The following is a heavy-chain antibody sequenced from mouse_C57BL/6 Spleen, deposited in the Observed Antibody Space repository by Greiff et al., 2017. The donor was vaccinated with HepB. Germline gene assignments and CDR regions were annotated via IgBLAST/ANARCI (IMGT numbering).Heavy chain of an antibody. D-gene: IGHD2-4*01. CDR3: ARSSYDYDAWFAY. CDR1: GYAFSSYW. Sequence: VQLQQSGAELVKPGASVKISCKASGYAFSSYWMNWVKQRPGKGLEWIGQIYPGDGDTNYNGKFKGKATLTADKSSSTAYMQLSSLTSEDSAVSFCARSSYDYDAWFAYWGQGTLVTVSA. J-gene: IGHJ3*01. CDR2: IYPGDGDT. V-gene: IGHV1-80*01.